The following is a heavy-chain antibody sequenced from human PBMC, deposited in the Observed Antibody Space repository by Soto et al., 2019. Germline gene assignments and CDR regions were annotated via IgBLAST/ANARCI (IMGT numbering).Heavy chain of an antibody. Sequence: QVQLQQWGAGLLKPSETLSLNCSVFAGSFSGFYWSWIRQAPGKGLEWIGEINDSGSTNYSPSLKSRVFISVDTSRKQFSLELRSLTAADTAVYFCAQGRGAARLLFWGHGNLVTVSS. J-gene: IGHJ4*01. D-gene: IGHD6-6*01. CDR1: AGSFSGFY. CDR3: AQGRGAARLLF. CDR2: INDSGST. V-gene: IGHV4-34*01.